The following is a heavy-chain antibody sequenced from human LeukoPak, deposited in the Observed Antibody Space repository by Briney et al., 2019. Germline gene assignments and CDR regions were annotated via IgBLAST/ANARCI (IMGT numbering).Heavy chain of an antibody. J-gene: IGHJ3*02. Sequence: KSAETLSLTCTVSGGSISSCDYYWSWIRQPPGKGLEWIVYSYYSGSTYYNPSLKSRVTISVDTSKDQFALKLIAGSAADTAVYYCARPMGYDFWSRENAFDIWGQGTMVTVSS. CDR3: ARPMGYDFWSRENAFDI. CDR2: SYYSGST. V-gene: IGHV4-30-4*08. D-gene: IGHD3-3*01. CDR1: GGSISSCDYY.